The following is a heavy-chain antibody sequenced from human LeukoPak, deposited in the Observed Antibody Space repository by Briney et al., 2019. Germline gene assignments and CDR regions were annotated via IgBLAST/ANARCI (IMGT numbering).Heavy chain of an antibody. CDR1: GGSISSYY. CDR3: AREEPRGYSYGYYFDY. J-gene: IGHJ4*02. D-gene: IGHD5-18*01. Sequence: PSETLSLTCTVSGGSISSYYWSWIRQPPGKGLEWIGYIYYSGSTNYNPSLESRVTISVDTSKNQFSLKLSSVTAADTAVYYCAREEPRGYSYGYYFDYWGQGTLVTVSS. CDR2: IYYSGST. V-gene: IGHV4-59*01.